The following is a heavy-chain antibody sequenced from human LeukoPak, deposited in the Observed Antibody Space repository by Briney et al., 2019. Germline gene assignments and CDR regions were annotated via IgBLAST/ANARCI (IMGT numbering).Heavy chain of an antibody. CDR1: GGSISSYY. CDR3: ARHRIWCSGGSCYSWPESNFDY. Sequence: SETLSLTCTVSGGSISSYYWSWIRQPAGKGLEWIGRIYTSGSTNYNPSLKSRVTMSVDTSKNQFSLKLSSVTAADTAVYYCARHRIWCSGGSCYSWPESNFDYWGQGTLVTVSS. J-gene: IGHJ4*02. V-gene: IGHV4-4*07. CDR2: IYTSGST. D-gene: IGHD2-15*01.